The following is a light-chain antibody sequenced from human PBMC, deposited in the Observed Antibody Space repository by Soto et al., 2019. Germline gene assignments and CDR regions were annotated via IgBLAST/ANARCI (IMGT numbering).Light chain of an antibody. CDR3: SSYTSSSTLGV. J-gene: IGLJ3*02. CDR1: SSDVGGYTF. V-gene: IGLV2-14*01. Sequence: QSALTQPASVSGSPGQSITISCTGTSSDVGGYTFVSWYQQHPGKAPKLMIDEVSNRPSGVSNRLSGSKSGNTASLTISGLQAEDEADYYCSSYTSSSTLGVFGGGTKLTVL. CDR2: EVS.